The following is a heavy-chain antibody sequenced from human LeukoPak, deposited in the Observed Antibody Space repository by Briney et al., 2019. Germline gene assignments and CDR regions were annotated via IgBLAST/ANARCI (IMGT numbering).Heavy chain of an antibody. CDR3: ARGSSSGRGALDY. J-gene: IGHJ4*02. Sequence: GGSLRLSCAASGFTFRSYSMNWVRQAPGKGLEWVSYISSSNTTIYYGDSVKGRFTISRDNAENSLYLQMNSLRAEDTAVYYCARGSSSGRGALDYWGQGTLVTVSS. D-gene: IGHD6-6*01. CDR2: ISSSNTTI. V-gene: IGHV3-48*04. CDR1: GFTFRSYS.